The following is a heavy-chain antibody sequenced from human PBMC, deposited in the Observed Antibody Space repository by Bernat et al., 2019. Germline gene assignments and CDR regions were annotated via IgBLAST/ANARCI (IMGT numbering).Heavy chain of an antibody. CDR2: ISSSGSTI. D-gene: IGHD6-13*01. V-gene: IGHV3-48*03. CDR1: GFTFSSYE. Sequence: EVQLVESEGGLVQPGGSLRLSCAASGFTFSSYEMNWVRQAPGKGLEWVSYISSSGSTIYYADSVKGRFTISRDNAKNSLYLQMNSLRAEDTAVYYCARNLAAAGPAGFDYWGQGTLVTVSS. CDR3: ARNLAAAGPAGFDY. J-gene: IGHJ4*02.